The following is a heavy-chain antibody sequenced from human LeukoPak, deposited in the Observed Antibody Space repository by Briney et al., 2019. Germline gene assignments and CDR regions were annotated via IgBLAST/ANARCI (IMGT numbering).Heavy chain of an antibody. CDR1: GGSISSSSYY. J-gene: IGHJ4*02. V-gene: IGHV4-39*01. Sequence: KPSETLSLTCTVSGGSISSSSYYWGWIRQPPGKGLEWIGSIYHSGSTYYNPSLKSRVTISVDTSKNQFSLKLSSVTAADTAVYYCARQPEPYGSGSFFDYWGQGTLVTVSS. CDR2: IYHSGST. CDR3: ARQPEPYGSGSFFDY. D-gene: IGHD3-10*01.